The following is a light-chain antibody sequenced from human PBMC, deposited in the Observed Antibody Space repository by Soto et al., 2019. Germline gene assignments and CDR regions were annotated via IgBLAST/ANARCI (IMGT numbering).Light chain of an antibody. CDR2: DVS. CDR1: SSDVGDYNY. V-gene: IGLV2-14*01. CDR3: SSYTRSSTDV. J-gene: IGLJ1*01. Sequence: QSALTQPASVSGSPGQSITISCTGTSSDVGDYNYVSWYQQHPGKAPKLMIYDVSNRPSGVSNRFSGSKSGNTASLTISGLQAEDEADYYCSSYTRSSTDVFGTGTKVTVL.